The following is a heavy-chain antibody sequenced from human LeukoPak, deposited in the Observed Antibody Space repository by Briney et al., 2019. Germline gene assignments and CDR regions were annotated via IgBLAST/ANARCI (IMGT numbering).Heavy chain of an antibody. CDR3: VRVASRAFDY. J-gene: IGHJ4*02. Sequence: PGGSLRLSCAASRFTVSSNYMSWVRQAPGKGLEWVSIIYTGTTTYYADSVKGRFTISRDNSKNTLYLQMSSLRAEDTAVYYCVRVASRAFDYGGQGALVTVSS. CDR2: IYTGTTT. CDR1: RFTVSSNY. V-gene: IGHV3-66*01.